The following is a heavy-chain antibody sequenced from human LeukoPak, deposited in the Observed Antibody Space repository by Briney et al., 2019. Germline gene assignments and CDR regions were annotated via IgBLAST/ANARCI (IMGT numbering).Heavy chain of an antibody. D-gene: IGHD5-24*01. CDR2: INQDGSEK. V-gene: IGHV3-7*01. J-gene: IGHJ4*02. Sequence: GGSLRLSCAVSGLIFRSYWMSWVRQAPGKGLEWVANINQDGSEKYFVDSVKGRFTISGDNAKNSLHLQMNTLRAEDTAVYYCARERDGRFFDYWGQGTPVTVSS. CDR3: ARERDGRFFDY. CDR1: GLIFRSYW.